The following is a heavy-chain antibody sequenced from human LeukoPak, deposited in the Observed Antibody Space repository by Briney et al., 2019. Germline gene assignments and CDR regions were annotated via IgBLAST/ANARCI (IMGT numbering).Heavy chain of an antibody. Sequence: SVKVSCKASGGTFSGYAISWVRQAPGQGLEWMGGIIPIFGTANYAQKFQGRVTITTDESTSTAYMELSSLRSEDTAVYYCASQGDTYYYDSSGYYYGYWGQGTLVTVSS. CDR3: ASQGDTYYYDSSGYYYGY. J-gene: IGHJ4*02. V-gene: IGHV1-69*05. CDR1: GGTFSGYA. D-gene: IGHD3-22*01. CDR2: IIPIFGTA.